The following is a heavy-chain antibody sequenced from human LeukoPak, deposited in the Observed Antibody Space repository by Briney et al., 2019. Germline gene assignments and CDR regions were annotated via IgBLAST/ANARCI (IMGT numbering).Heavy chain of an antibody. V-gene: IGHV4-59*01. D-gene: IGHD5-24*01. CDR2: VLYSGST. CDR3: ARIGDGYNYYYFDS. Sequence: SETLSLTCTVSGGSISSYYWSWIRQPPGKGLEWIGYVLYSGSTKYNPSLKSRVAISVDTSKNQFSLKLSSVTAADTAVYYCARIGDGYNYYYFDSWGQGTLVTVSS. CDR1: GGSISSYY. J-gene: IGHJ4*02.